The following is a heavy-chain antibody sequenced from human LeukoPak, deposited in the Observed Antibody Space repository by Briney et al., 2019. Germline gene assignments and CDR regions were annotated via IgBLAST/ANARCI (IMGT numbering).Heavy chain of an antibody. D-gene: IGHD1-26*01. CDR1: GGTFSSYA. V-gene: IGHV1-69*04. Sequence: SVKVSCKASGGTFSSYAISWVRQAPAQGLEWMGRIIPILGIANYAQKFQGRVTITADKSTSTAYLEVRSLRSDDTAVYYCAKSGDSPGDYWGQGTLVTVSS. CDR3: AKSGDSPGDY. CDR2: IIPILGIA. J-gene: IGHJ4*02.